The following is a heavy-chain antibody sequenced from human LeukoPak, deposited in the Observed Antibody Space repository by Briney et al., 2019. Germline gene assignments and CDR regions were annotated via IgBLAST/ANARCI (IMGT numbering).Heavy chain of an antibody. J-gene: IGHJ6*02. CDR2: ISAYNGNT. D-gene: IGHD2-2*01. Sequence: ASVKVSCKASGYTFTSYGISWARQAPGQGLEWMGWISAYNGNTNYAQKLQGRVTMTTDTSTSTAYMELRSLRSDDTAVYYCARDGYSAIGNNYYYYGMDVWGQGTTVTVSS. CDR1: GYTFTSYG. V-gene: IGHV1-18*01. CDR3: ARDGYSAIGNNYYYYGMDV.